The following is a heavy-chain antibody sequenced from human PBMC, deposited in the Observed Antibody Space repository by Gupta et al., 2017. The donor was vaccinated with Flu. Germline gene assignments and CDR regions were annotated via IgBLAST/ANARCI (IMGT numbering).Heavy chain of an antibody. CDR3: ARSLGGAADY. CDR2: ISNTGDDT. Sequence: EVQLVASAAGLVQPACSLRLSCAAAGFTLSNYGFHWVRQAPGKGLEYVSAISNTGDDTYHANSVKGRFTNSRDNSKNTLYLQMGSLRAEDMAMYYCARSLGGAADYWGQGTLVTVSS. V-gene: IGHV3-64*01. D-gene: IGHD2-15*01. J-gene: IGHJ4*02. CDR1: GFTLSNYG.